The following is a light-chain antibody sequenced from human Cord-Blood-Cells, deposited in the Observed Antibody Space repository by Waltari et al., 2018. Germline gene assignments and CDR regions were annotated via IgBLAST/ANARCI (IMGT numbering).Light chain of an antibody. V-gene: IGKV2-28*01. CDR2: LGS. CDR3: MQALQTPYT. Sequence: DLVMTQSPLSLPVTTGEPDSISCRSSQSLLHSNVYNYLDWYLQKPGQSPQLLIYLGSNRTSGVPDRFSGSGSGTDFTLKISRVEAEDVGVYYCMQALQTPYTFGQGTKLEIK. J-gene: IGKJ2*01. CDR1: QSLLHSNVYNY.